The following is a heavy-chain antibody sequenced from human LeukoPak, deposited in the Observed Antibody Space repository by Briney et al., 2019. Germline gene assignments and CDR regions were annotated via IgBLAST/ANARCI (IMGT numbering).Heavy chain of an antibody. CDR1: GGTFSSYA. Sequence: ASVTVSCKASGGTFSSYAISWVRQAPGQGLEWMGGIITIFGTANYAQKFQGRVTITTDESTSTAYMELSSLRSDDTAVYYCARVRYCSSTSGHRKGYYYMDVWGKGTTVTVSS. CDR3: ARVRYCSSTSGHRKGYYYMDV. CDR2: IITIFGTA. D-gene: IGHD2-2*01. J-gene: IGHJ6*03. V-gene: IGHV1-69*05.